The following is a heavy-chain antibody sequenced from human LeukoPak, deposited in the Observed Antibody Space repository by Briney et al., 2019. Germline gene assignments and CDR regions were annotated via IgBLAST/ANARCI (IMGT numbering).Heavy chain of an antibody. CDR1: GFTFSKYA. D-gene: IGHD5-12*01. CDR3: ARRGWLINFDY. CDR2: ISGSGDNT. J-gene: IGHJ4*02. Sequence: GGSLRLSCAASGFTFSKYAMSWVRQAPGKGLEWVSIISGSGDNTHYADSVKGRFTISRDNSKNTLYLQMKTLRAEDTAIYYCARRGWLINFDYWGQGTPVTVSS. V-gene: IGHV3-23*01.